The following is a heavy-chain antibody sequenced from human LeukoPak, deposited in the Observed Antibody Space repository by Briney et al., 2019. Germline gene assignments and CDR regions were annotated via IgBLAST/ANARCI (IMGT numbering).Heavy chain of an antibody. Sequence: PSETLSLTCTASGGSISSYYWSWIRQPAGKGLEWIGRIYTSGSTNYNPSLKSRVTISVDTSKNQFSLKLNSVTAADTAVYYCARRGSITSYMDVWGKGTTVTISS. V-gene: IGHV4-4*07. J-gene: IGHJ6*03. CDR2: IYTSGST. D-gene: IGHD3-3*01. CDR3: ARRGSITSYMDV. CDR1: GGSISSYY.